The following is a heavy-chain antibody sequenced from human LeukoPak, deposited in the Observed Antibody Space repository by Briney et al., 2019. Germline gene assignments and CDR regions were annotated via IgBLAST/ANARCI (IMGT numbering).Heavy chain of an antibody. J-gene: IGHJ4*02. CDR2: ISGGGST. D-gene: IGHD6-13*01. V-gene: IGHV3-23*01. Sequence: GGSLRLSCAASGFTFSSYAMSWVRQAPGKGLEWVSAISGGGSTYYADSVKGRFTISRDNSKNTLYLQMNSLRAEDTAVYYCAEDPIAAPRLSYWGQGTLVTVSS. CDR1: GFTFSSYA. CDR3: AEDPIAAPRLSY.